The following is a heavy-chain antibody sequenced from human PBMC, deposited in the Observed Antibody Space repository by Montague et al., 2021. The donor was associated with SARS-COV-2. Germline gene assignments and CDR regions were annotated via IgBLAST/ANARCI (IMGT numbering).Heavy chain of an antibody. D-gene: IGHD6-13*01. CDR3: ARVVRQQRVRLTGMDV. CDR1: GGSISSSSYY. Sequence: SETLSLTCTVSGGSISSSSYYWGWIRQPPGKGLEWIGSIYYSGSTYYNPSLKSRVTISVDTSKNQFSLKMSSVTAADTAVYYCARVVRQQRVRLTGMDVWGQGTTVTVSS. V-gene: IGHV4-39*07. J-gene: IGHJ6*02. CDR2: IYYSGST.